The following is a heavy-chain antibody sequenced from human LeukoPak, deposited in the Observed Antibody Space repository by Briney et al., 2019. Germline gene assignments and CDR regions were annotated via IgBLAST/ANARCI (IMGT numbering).Heavy chain of an antibody. J-gene: IGHJ4*02. CDR1: GYTFTGYY. CDR3: ARTCSSSSCYMVH. V-gene: IGHV1-2*02. CDR2: INPNSGGT. Sequence: GASVKVSCKASGYTFTGYYMHWVRQAPGQGLEWLGWINPNSGGTNYAQKFQGRVTLTTDTSTSTAYMELRSLRSDDTALYYCARTCSSSSCYMVHWGRGTLVTVSS. D-gene: IGHD2-2*02.